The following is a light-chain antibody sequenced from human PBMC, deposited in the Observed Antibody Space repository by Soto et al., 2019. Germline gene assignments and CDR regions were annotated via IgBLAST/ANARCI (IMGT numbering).Light chain of an antibody. CDR2: GVT. CDR3: SSFTSNRIYV. V-gene: IGLV2-14*03. CDR1: HNDIGTYDY. Sequence: QSVLTQPTSVSGSPGQSITISCTGNHNDIGTYDYVSWYQQHPGRAPRLLIHGVTTRPSGISDRFSASKSGLTASLTISGLQPEAEDDYYCSSFTSNRIYVFGPGTRSPS. J-gene: IGLJ1*01.